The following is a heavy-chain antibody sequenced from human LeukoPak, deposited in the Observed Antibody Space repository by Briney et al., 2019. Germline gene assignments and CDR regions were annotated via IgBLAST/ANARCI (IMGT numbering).Heavy chain of an antibody. D-gene: IGHD3-10*01. J-gene: IGHJ4*02. CDR3: ALGSYYYYFDY. V-gene: IGHV4-59*01. Sequence: SETLSLTCTVSGGSISTYYWSWIRQPPGKGLEWIAYIDYRGSTTYNPSLRSRVTISVDTSRNQFSLKLSSVTAADTAVYYCALGSYYYYFDYWGQGTLVTVSS. CDR1: GGSISTYY. CDR2: IDYRGST.